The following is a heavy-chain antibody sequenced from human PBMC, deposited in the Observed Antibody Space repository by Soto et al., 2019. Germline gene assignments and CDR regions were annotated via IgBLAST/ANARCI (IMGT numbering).Heavy chain of an antibody. CDR1: GGSISSSSYY. D-gene: IGHD3-22*01. Sequence: QRQLQESGPGLVKPSETLSLTCTVSGGSISSSSYYWGWIRQPPGKGLEWIGSIYYSGSTYYNPSLKSRVTISVDTSKNQFSLKLSSVTAADTAVYYCARTPYEGYYDSSGTRRYFGYWGQGTLVTVSS. CDR2: IYYSGST. J-gene: IGHJ4*02. V-gene: IGHV4-39*01. CDR3: ARTPYEGYYDSSGTRRYFGY.